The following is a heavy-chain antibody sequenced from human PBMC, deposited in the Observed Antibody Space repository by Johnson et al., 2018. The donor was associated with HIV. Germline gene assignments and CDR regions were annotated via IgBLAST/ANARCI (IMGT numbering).Heavy chain of an antibody. V-gene: IGHV3-15*05. D-gene: IGHD5-18*01. Sequence: VQLVESGGGVVQPGRSLRLSCAASGFTFSNAWMSWVRQAPGKGLEWVGRIKSKTDGGTTDYAAPVKGRFTISRDDSKNTLYLQMDSRRAVDTAVFYCAKDRIRSTAPDTFDVWGQGTMVTVSS. J-gene: IGHJ3*01. CDR1: GFTFSNAW. CDR3: AKDRIRSTAPDTFDV. CDR2: IKSKTDGGTT.